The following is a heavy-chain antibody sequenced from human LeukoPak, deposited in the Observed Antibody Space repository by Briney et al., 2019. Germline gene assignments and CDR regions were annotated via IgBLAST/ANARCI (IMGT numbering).Heavy chain of an antibody. CDR3: ARGSPYYYGSGSTLSEYYGMDV. V-gene: IGHV4-4*07. CDR2: IYTSGST. Sequence: PSETLSLTCTVSGGSISSYYWSWIRQPAGKGLEWIGRIYTSGSTNYNPSLKSRVTMSVDTSKNQFSLKLSSVTAADTAVYYCARGSPYYYGSGSTLSEYYGMDVWGQGTTVTVSS. J-gene: IGHJ6*02. CDR1: GGSISSYY. D-gene: IGHD3-10*01.